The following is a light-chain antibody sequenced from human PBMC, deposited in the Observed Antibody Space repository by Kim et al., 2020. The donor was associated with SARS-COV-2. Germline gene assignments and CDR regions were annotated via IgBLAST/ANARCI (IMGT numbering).Light chain of an antibody. J-gene: IGLJ1*01. CDR3: SSYAGSNNPHV. CDR2: EVS. CDR1: SSDVGGYNY. Sequence: QSALTQPPSASGSPGKSVTISCTGTSSDVGGYNYVSWYQQHPGKAPKLMIYEVSKRPSGVPDRFSGSKSGNTASLTVSGLQAEDEADYYCSSYAGSNNPHVFGTGTKVTVL. V-gene: IGLV2-8*01.